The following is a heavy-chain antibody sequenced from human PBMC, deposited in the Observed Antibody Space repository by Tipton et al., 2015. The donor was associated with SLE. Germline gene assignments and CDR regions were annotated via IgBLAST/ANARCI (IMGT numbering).Heavy chain of an antibody. Sequence: SLRLSCAASGFTFSNYGMSWVRQAPGKGLEWVAFVYTDLRAFYADSVKGRFTISRDNSENTVHLQMNSLRADDAAVYYCAKGDHGGLSGWFDPWGQGTLVTVSS. J-gene: IGHJ5*02. D-gene: IGHD2-8*02. V-gene: IGHV3-23*03. CDR2: VYTDLRA. CDR1: GFTFSNYG. CDR3: AKGDHGGLSGWFDP.